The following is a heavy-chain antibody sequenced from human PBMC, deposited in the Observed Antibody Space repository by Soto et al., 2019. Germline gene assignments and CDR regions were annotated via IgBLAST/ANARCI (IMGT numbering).Heavy chain of an antibody. CDR1: GFTFSSYW. Sequence: GGSLRLSCAASGFTFSSYWMSWVRQAPGKGLEWVANIKQDGSEKYYVDSVKGRFTISRDNAKNSLYLQMNSLRAEDTAVYYCAREIVPTYYYYYGMDVWGQGTTVTVSS. CDR2: IKQDGSEK. CDR3: AREIVPTYYYYYGMDV. D-gene: IGHD6-6*01. J-gene: IGHJ6*02. V-gene: IGHV3-7*05.